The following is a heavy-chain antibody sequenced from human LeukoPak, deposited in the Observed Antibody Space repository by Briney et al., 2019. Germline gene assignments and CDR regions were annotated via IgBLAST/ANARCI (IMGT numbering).Heavy chain of an antibody. J-gene: IGHJ5*02. CDR2: IYYSGST. CDR1: GGSISSSSYY. CDR3: ARTWDDGGDPFWFDP. Sequence: SETLSLTCTVSGGSISSSSYYWGWIRQPPGKGLEWIGSIYYSGSTYYNPSLKSRVTISVDTSKNQFSLKLSSVTAADTAVYYCARTWDDGGDPFWFDPWGQGTLVTVSS. V-gene: IGHV4-39*07. D-gene: IGHD2-21*02.